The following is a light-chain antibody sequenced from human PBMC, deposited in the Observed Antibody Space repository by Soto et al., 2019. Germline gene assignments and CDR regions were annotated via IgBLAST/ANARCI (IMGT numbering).Light chain of an antibody. J-gene: IGKJ4*01. CDR2: AAS. CDR1: QSVLYSSNNKNY. CDR3: QQLNSYPLT. Sequence: DIVMTQSPDSLAVSLGERATINCKSSQSVLYSSNNKNYLALYQQKPGKAPKLLIYAASSLQSGVPSRFSGSGSGTEFTLTISSLQPEDFATYYCQQLNSYPLTFGGGTKVDI. V-gene: IGKV4-1*01.